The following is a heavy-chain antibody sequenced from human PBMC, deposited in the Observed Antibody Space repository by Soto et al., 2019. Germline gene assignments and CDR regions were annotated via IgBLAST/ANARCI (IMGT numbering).Heavy chain of an antibody. Sequence: QLQLQESGPGLVKPSETLSLTCTVSGGSISSSSYYWGWIRQPPGKGLEWIGSIYYSGSTYYNPAPKGRVTLSVDTSKNQFSRKLSSVTAADTAVYYCARQPYCSSTSCYPLSNWFDPWCQGTLVTVSS. CDR3: ARQPYCSSTSCYPLSNWFDP. CDR2: IYYSGST. D-gene: IGHD2-2*01. V-gene: IGHV4-39*01. CDR1: GGSISSSSYY. J-gene: IGHJ5*02.